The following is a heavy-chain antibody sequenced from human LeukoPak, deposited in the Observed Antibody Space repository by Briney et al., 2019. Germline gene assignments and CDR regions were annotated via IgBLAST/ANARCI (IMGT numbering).Heavy chain of an antibody. CDR3: ARDTHIKSRSFEY. CDR2: IYYSGST. J-gene: IGHJ4*02. Sequence: SETLSLTCTVSGGSISSGDYYWSWIRQPPGKGLEWIGYIYYSGSTYYNPSLKSRVTISVDTSKNQFSLKLSAVTAADTAVYYCARDTHIKSRSFEYWGQGTLVTVSS. CDR1: GGSISSGDYY. D-gene: IGHD2-15*01. V-gene: IGHV4-30-4*08.